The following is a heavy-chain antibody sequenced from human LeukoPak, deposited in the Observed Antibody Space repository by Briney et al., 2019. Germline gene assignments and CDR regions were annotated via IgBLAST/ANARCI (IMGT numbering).Heavy chain of an antibody. V-gene: IGHV3-48*04. D-gene: IGHD3-10*02. Sequence: GGSLRLTCAASGFTFSSYGMNWVRQAPGKGLEWVSYISSSGSTIYYADSVKGRFTISRDNAKNSLYLQMNSLRAEDTAVYYCAELGITMIGGVWGKGTTVTISS. CDR3: AELGITMIGGV. CDR1: GFTFSSYG. CDR2: ISSSGSTI. J-gene: IGHJ6*04.